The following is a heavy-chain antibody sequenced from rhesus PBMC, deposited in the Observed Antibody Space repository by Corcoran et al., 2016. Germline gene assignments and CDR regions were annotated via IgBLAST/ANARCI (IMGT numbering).Heavy chain of an antibody. CDR3: ASGLNYGAPNFGLDS. CDR2: NGG. V-gene: IGHV4-127*01. D-gene: IGHD1-26*01. J-gene: IGHJ6*01. Sequence: QVQLKESGPGLVKPSETLSLTCTVSGDSIISGYAWSWIRQPPGKGLEWIGYNGGYHTPSLKGRVTISKDPSKNQFSLNLTSVTAADTAVYYCASGLNYGAPNFGLDSWGQGVVVTVSS. CDR1: GDSIISGYA.